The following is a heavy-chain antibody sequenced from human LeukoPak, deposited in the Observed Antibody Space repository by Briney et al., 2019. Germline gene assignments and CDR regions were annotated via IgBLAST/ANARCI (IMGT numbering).Heavy chain of an antibody. V-gene: IGHV3-30*18. CDR3: EKDLELEPAVGYYYYGMDV. CDR2: ISYDGSNK. CDR1: GFTFSSYG. J-gene: IGHJ6*02. D-gene: IGHD5-24*01. Sequence: PGGSLRLSCAASGFTFSSYGMHWVRQAPGKGLEWVAVISYDGSNKYYADSVKGRFTISRDNSKNTLYLKMNSMRAEDTAVYYCEKDLELEPAVGYYYYGMDVWGQGTTVTVSS.